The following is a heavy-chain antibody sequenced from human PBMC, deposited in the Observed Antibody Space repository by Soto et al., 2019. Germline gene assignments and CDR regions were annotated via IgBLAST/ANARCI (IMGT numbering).Heavy chain of an antibody. CDR2: INHSGST. J-gene: IGHJ5*02. CDR1: GGSFSGYY. D-gene: IGHD5-18*01. Sequence: PSETLSLTCAVYGGSFSGYYWSWIRQPPGKGLEWIGEINHSGSTNYNPSLKSRVTISVDTSKNQFSLKLSSVTAADTAVYYCARAYRYSYGRNWFDPWGQGTLVTVSS. V-gene: IGHV4-34*01. CDR3: ARAYRYSYGRNWFDP.